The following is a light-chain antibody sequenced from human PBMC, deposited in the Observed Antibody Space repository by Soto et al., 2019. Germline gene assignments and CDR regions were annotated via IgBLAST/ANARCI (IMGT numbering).Light chain of an antibody. CDR2: GAS. J-gene: IGKJ3*01. Sequence: DIVMTQSPATLSVSPGERATLSCRASQSVSSNLAWYQQKPGQAPRLLVYGASTRATGIPARFSGSGSGTEFILTISSLQSEDFALYYCQQYNNRPSFTFGPGTKVDIK. CDR1: QSVSSN. V-gene: IGKV3-15*01. CDR3: QQYNNRPSFT.